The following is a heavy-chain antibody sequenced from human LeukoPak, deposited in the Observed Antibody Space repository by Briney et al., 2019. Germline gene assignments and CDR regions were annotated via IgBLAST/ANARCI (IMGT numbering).Heavy chain of an antibody. Sequence: SETLSLTCTVSGGSISSRSYYWGWIRQPPGKGLEWIGSIYSSGRTYYNPSLKSRVTISIDTSKNQFSLKLSSVTAADTAVYYCAKGGSTNFYYGDVWGQGTTVTVSS. J-gene: IGHJ6*02. D-gene: IGHD2/OR15-2a*01. V-gene: IGHV4-39*07. CDR1: GGSISSRSYY. CDR2: IYSSGRT. CDR3: AKGGSTNFYYGDV.